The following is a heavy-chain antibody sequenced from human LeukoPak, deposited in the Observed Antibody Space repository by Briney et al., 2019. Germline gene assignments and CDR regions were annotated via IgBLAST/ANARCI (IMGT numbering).Heavy chain of an antibody. CDR2: ISSSGSTI. V-gene: IGHV3-48*03. CDR3: ARRWLRRGIDY. D-gene: IGHD5-12*01. CDR1: GFTFSSYE. J-gene: IGHJ4*02. Sequence: GGSLRLSCAASGFTFSSYEMNWVRQAPGKGLEWVSYISSSGSTIYYADSVKGRFTISRDNAKNSLYLQMYSLRAEDTAVYYCARRWLRRGIDYWGQGTLVTVSS.